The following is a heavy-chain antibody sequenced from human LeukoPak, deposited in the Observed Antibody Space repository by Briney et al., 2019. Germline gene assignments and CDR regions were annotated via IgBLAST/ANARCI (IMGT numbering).Heavy chain of an antibody. J-gene: IGHJ4*02. D-gene: IGHD2-8*01. CDR3: ARSGKRYCTNGVCYIHSFDY. CDR1: GYTFTNYD. Sequence: ASVKVSCKASGYTFTNYDINWVRQATGDGLEWMGWMNPNSGNVGYAQKFQARVTMTRDTSTGTAYMELGSLTSEDTAVYYCARSGKRYCTNGVCYIHSFDYWGQGTLVTVSS. V-gene: IGHV1-8*01. CDR2: MNPNSGNV.